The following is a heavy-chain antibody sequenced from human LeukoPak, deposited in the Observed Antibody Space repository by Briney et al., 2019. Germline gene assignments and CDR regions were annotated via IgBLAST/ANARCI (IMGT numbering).Heavy chain of an antibody. CDR3: ARDLAARQDY. CDR1: GGSFSGYY. D-gene: IGHD6-6*01. Sequence: SETLSLTCAVYGGSFSGYYWSWIRQPPGKELEWIGEINHSGSTNYNPSLKSRVTISVDTSKNQFSLKLSSVTAADTAVYYCARDLAARQDYWGQGTLVTVSS. CDR2: INHSGST. V-gene: IGHV4-34*01. J-gene: IGHJ4*02.